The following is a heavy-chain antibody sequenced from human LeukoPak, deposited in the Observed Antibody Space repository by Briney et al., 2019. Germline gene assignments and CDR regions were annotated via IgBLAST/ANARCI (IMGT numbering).Heavy chain of an antibody. CDR2: FYDSGST. D-gene: IGHD5-18*01. CDR3: ARHMGLGYSYGYPYFDY. Sequence: WETLSLTCTASGCPISSYYWSWIRRPPGKGLEWIGDFYDSGSTIYNHSLNSRLPISVDRSKSNFPLNLSSVTAADTAVYYCARHMGLGYSYGYPYFDYWGQGTLVTVSS. CDR1: GCPISSYY. V-gene: IGHV4-59*08. J-gene: IGHJ4*02.